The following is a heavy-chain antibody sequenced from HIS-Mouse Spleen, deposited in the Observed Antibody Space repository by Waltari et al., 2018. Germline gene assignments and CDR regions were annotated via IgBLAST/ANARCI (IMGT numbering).Heavy chain of an antibody. D-gene: IGHD6-19*01. Sequence: QVTLRESGPALVKPTQTLTLTCTFSGFSLSTSGMCVSWIRQPPGKALEWLARIDWDEDKYYSTYLKTRLTISQDTSKNQVVLTMTNMDPVDTATYYCARIAEGYSSGWYAFDYWGQGTLVTVSS. V-gene: IGHV2-70*15. CDR2: IDWDEDK. CDR1: GFSLSTSGMC. J-gene: IGHJ4*02. CDR3: ARIAEGYSSGWYAFDY.